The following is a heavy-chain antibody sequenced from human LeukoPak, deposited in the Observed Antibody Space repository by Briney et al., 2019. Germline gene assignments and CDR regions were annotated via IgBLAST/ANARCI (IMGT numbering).Heavy chain of an antibody. CDR3: ARGSRLVRGVHNWLDP. CDR1: GGSFSGYY. CDR2: INHSGST. V-gene: IGHV4-34*01. D-gene: IGHD3-10*01. Sequence: PSETLSLTCAVYGGSFSGYYWSWIRQPPGKGLEWIGEINHSGSTNYNPSLKNRVTISVDTSKNQFSLKLSSVTAADTAVYYCARGSRLVRGVHNWLDPWGQGTLVTVSS. J-gene: IGHJ5*02.